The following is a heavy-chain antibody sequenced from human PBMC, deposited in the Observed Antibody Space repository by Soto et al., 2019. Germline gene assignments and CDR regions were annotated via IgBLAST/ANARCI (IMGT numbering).Heavy chain of an antibody. Sequence: SGPTLVNPTKTLTLTYNFSGFSLSPRGMCVTWIRQPPGKALEWLALIDWVDVKYYNTYLKTRLTLSKATSKNQVVLTMTNMDPVDTGTYYGVRMLKGGTVHWSQIDYWGQGTLVTVSS. CDR2: IDWVDVK. D-gene: IGHD1-1*01. V-gene: IGHV2-70*01. J-gene: IGHJ4*02. CDR1: GFSLSPRGMC. CDR3: VRMLKGGTVHWSQIDY.